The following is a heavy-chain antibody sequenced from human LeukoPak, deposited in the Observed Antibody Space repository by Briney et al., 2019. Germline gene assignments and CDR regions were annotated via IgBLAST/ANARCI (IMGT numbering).Heavy chain of an antibody. CDR2: ISKDGNNK. CDR3: ARDSRSSSWYYYYYYMDV. V-gene: IGHV3-30*04. Sequence: PGGSLRLSCTASEFIFSGYAMHWVRQAPGKGLEWVAVISKDGNNKFYPDSVKGRFTISRDTSKNTVYLQMNSLRAEDTAVYYCARDSRSSSWYYYYYYMDVWGKGTTVTISS. J-gene: IGHJ6*03. D-gene: IGHD6-13*01. CDR1: EFIFSGYA.